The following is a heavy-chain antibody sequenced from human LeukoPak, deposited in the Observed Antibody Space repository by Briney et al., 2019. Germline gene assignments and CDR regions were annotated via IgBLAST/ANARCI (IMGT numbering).Heavy chain of an antibody. CDR2: ISAYNGNT. V-gene: IGHV1-18*01. Sequence: ASVKVSCKASGYSFTSYGISWVRQAPGQGLEWMGWISAYNGNTNYAQKLQGRVTMTTDPSPSTAYMELRSLRSDDTAVYYCARDLPRWLDIYYYYGMDVWGQGTTVTVSS. J-gene: IGHJ6*02. CDR3: ARDLPRWLDIYYYYGMDV. D-gene: IGHD6-19*01. CDR1: GYSFTSYG.